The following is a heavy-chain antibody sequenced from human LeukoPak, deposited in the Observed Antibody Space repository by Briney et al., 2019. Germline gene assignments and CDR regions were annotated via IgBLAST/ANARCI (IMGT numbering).Heavy chain of an antibody. J-gene: IGHJ4*02. Sequence: GASVKVSCKTSGYTFANYDITWVRQAPGRGLEWMGWMNPYSTNTGYARQFQGRLSMTRDTSITTAYMELSSLRSEDTAVYYCARATRGDLLSEFWGQGSLITVSS. CDR2: MNPYSTNT. CDR1: GYTFANYD. V-gene: IGHV1-8*01. CDR3: ARATRGDLLSEF. D-gene: IGHD2/OR15-2a*01.